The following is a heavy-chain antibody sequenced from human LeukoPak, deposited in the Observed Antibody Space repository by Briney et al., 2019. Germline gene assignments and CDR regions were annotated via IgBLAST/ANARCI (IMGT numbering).Heavy chain of an antibody. CDR1: GFTFSSYG. Sequence: QSGGSLRLSCAASGFTFSSYGMHWVRQAPGKGLEWVAVISYDGSNKYYADSVKGRFTISRDNSKNTLYLQMNSLRAEDTAVYYCAKTYYYDSSGYSDAFDIWGQGTMVTVSS. CDR2: ISYDGSNK. D-gene: IGHD3-22*01. CDR3: AKTYYYDSSGYSDAFDI. V-gene: IGHV3-30*18. J-gene: IGHJ3*02.